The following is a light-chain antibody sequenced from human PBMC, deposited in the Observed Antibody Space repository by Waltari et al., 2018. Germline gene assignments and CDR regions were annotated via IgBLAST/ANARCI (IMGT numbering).Light chain of an antibody. Sequence: QSALTQPPSASGSPGQSVTIPCTGTSPDVGGHVSWYQHHPGKAPKLIVYDVTKRPSGVPDRFSGSKSGNTASLTVSGLQAEDEAHYYCCSYAGSNTLAFGGGTKLTVL. CDR2: DVT. J-gene: IGLJ2*01. V-gene: IGLV2-8*01. CDR1: SPDVGGH. CDR3: CSYAGSNTLA.